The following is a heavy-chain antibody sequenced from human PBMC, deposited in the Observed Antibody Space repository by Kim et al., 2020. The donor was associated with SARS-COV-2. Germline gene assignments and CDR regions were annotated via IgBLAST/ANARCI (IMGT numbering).Heavy chain of an antibody. CDR3: TTAAGAGGDFDY. CDR2: IKSKTDGGTT. V-gene: IGHV3-15*01. D-gene: IGHD3-16*01. Sequence: GGSLRLSCAASGFTFSNAWMSWVRQAPGKGLEWVGRIKSKTDGGTTDYAAPVKGRFTISRDDSKNTLYLQMNSLKTEDTTVYYCTTAAGAGGDFDYWGQGTLVTVSS. J-gene: IGHJ4*02. CDR1: GFTFSNAW.